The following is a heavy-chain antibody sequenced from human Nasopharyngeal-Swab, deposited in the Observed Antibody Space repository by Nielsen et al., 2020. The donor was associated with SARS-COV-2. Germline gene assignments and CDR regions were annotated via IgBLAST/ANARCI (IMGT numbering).Heavy chain of an antibody. CDR2: IVPALGLP. D-gene: IGHD5-12*01. Sequence: SVKVSCKTSGDTFTNSAISWVRHAPGQGLEWMGGIVPALGLPNYAQKFRGRVTISVDRSTTTSYLELSSLRSEDTAIYYCAREGEYGAYDAPDYWGQGTLVTVSS. J-gene: IGHJ4*02. CDR1: GDTFTNSA. CDR3: AREGEYGAYDAPDY. V-gene: IGHV1-69*10.